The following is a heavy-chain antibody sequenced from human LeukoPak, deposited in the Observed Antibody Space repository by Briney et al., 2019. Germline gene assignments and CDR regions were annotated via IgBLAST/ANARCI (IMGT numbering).Heavy chain of an antibody. J-gene: IGHJ3*02. CDR2: ISYDGSNK. Sequence: GGSLRLSCAASGFTFSSYAMHWVRQAPGKGLEWVAVISYDGSNKYYADSVKGRFTISRDNSKNTLYLQMNSLRAEDTAVYYCASIGGVEAFDIWGQGTMVTVSS. CDR3: ASIGGVEAFDI. CDR1: GFTFSSYA. D-gene: IGHD3-10*01. V-gene: IGHV3-30-3*01.